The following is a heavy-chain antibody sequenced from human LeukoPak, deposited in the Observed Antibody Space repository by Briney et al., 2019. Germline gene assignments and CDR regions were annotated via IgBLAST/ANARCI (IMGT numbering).Heavy chain of an antibody. CDR1: GYTFTSYG. CDR3: ARALGLADYDSSGYYFDY. V-gene: IGHV1-18*01. Sequence: GASVKVSCTASGYTFTSYGISWVRQAPGQGLEWMGWISAYNGNTNYAQKLQGRVTMTTDTSTSTAYMEPRSLRSDDTAVYYCARALGLADYDSSGYYFDYWGQGTLVTVSS. J-gene: IGHJ4*02. D-gene: IGHD3-22*01. CDR2: ISAYNGNT.